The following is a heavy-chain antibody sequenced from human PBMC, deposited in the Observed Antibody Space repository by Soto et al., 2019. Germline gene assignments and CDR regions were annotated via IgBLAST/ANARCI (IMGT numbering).Heavy chain of an antibody. Sequence: GGSLRLSCAASGFTFSSYSMNWVRQAPGKGLEWVSSISSSSSHIFYADPVKGRFTISRDNAKNSLYLQMNSLRAEDTAVYYCATRYCTSTNCYSFDYWGQGTLVTVSS. J-gene: IGHJ4*02. CDR1: GFTFSSYS. D-gene: IGHD2-2*01. CDR2: ISSSSSHI. CDR3: ATRYCTSTNCYSFDY. V-gene: IGHV3-21*01.